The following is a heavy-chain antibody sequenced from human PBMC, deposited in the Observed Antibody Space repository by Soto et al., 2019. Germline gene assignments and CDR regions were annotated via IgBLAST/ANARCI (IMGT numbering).Heavy chain of an antibody. D-gene: IGHD6-19*01. CDR1: GYSFTSYW. J-gene: IGHJ6*02. CDR2: IYPGDSDT. CDR3: AIGTRAGYYYYGMDV. Sequence: GESLKISCKGSGYSFTSYWIGWVRQMPGKGLEWMGIIYPGDSDTRYSPSFQGQVTISADKSISTAYLQWSSLKASDTAMYYCAIGTRAGYYYYGMDVRGQGTTVTVSS. V-gene: IGHV5-51*01.